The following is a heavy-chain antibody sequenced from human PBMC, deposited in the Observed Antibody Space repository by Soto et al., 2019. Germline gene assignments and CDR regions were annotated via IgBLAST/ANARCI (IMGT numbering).Heavy chain of an antibody. CDR1: GGSISSYY. V-gene: IGHV4-59*01. Sequence: SETLSLTCTVSGGSISSYYWSWIRQPPGKGLEWIGYIYFRGTTNYNPSLKSRVTMSADTSKNQFSLKLNSVTAADTAVYYCARMNYYDTSGYPFDYWGQGMMVTVS. D-gene: IGHD3-22*01. J-gene: IGHJ4*02. CDR3: ARMNYYDTSGYPFDY. CDR2: IYFRGTT.